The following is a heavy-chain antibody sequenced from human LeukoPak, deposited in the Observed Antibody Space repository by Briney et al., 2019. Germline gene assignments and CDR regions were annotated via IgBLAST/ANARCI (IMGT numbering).Heavy chain of an antibody. CDR3: ARMIAGYYYYGMDV. V-gene: IGHV1-2*02. Sequence: GASVKVSCKASGYTFTGYYMHWVRQAPGLGLEWMGWINPNSGGTNYAQKFQGRVTMTRDTSISTAYMELSRLRSDDTAVYYCARMIAGYYYYGMDVWGQGTTVTVSS. CDR2: INPNSGGT. CDR1: GYTFTGYY. D-gene: IGHD2-21*01. J-gene: IGHJ6*02.